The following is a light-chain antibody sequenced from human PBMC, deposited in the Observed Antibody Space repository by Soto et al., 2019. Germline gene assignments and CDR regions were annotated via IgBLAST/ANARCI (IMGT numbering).Light chain of an antibody. J-gene: IGLJ1*01. Sequence: QSVLTQPPSASGTPGQRVTISFSGGSSNIGTNAVNWYQQLPGTAPKLLIYNNNQRPSGVPDRFSGSKSGTSASLAISGLQSEDEADYYCAEWDDSLTGYVFGTGTKVTVL. V-gene: IGLV1-44*01. CDR3: AEWDDSLTGYV. CDR1: SSNIGTNA. CDR2: NNN.